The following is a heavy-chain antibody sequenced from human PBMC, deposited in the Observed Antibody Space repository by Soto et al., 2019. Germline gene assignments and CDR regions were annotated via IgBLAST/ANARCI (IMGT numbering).Heavy chain of an antibody. CDR3: ARERKFDFWRKGLDV. D-gene: IGHD3-3*01. CDR2: MDPNSGST. Sequence: GASVKVSCKASGYTFTTYDINWVRQAPGQGLEWLGWMDPNSGSTGYAQNFLGRITMTRNISRNTAHMELSSLQSEDTAVYYCARERKFDFWRKGLDVWGQGTTVTVSS. V-gene: IGHV1-8*01. CDR1: GYTFTTYD. J-gene: IGHJ6*02.